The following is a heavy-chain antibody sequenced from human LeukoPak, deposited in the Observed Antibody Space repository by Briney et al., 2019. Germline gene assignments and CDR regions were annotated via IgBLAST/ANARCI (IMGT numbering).Heavy chain of an antibody. J-gene: IGHJ5*02. D-gene: IGHD1-26*01. CDR1: GGTFSSYA. Sequence: SVKVSCKAAGGTFSSYAISWVRQAPGQGLEWMGGIIPIFGTANYAQKFQGRVTITADKSTSTAYMELSSLRSEDTAVYYCARGALVGATHPGWFDPWGQGTLVTVSS. V-gene: IGHV1-69*06. CDR2: IIPIFGTA. CDR3: ARGALVGATHPGWFDP.